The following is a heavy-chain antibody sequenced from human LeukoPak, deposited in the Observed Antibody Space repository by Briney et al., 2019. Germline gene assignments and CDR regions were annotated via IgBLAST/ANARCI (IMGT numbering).Heavy chain of an antibody. CDR1: GYTLTELS. CDR3: ATVGPGIYSGSYWSPFDY. D-gene: IGHD1-26*01. V-gene: IGHV1-24*01. Sequence: ASVKVSCKVSGYTLTELSMHWVRQAPGKGLEWMGGFDPEDGETIYAQKFQGRVTMTEDTSTDTAYMELSSLRSEDTAVYYCATVGPGIYSGSYWSPFDYWGQGTLVTVSS. J-gene: IGHJ4*02. CDR2: FDPEDGET.